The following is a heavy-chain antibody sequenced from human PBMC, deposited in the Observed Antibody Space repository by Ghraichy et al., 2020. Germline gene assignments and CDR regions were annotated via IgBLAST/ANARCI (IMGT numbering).Heavy chain of an antibody. J-gene: IGHJ6*02. Sequence: GSLRLSCTVSGGSISSYYWSWIRQPPGKGLEWIGYIYYSGSTNYNPSLKSRVTISVDTSKNQFSLKLSSVTAADTAVYYCARGAVAIVDYGMDVWGQGTTVTVSS. V-gene: IGHV4-59*01. CDR1: GGSISSYY. D-gene: IGHD2-2*03. CDR3: ARGAVAIVDYGMDV. CDR2: IYYSGST.